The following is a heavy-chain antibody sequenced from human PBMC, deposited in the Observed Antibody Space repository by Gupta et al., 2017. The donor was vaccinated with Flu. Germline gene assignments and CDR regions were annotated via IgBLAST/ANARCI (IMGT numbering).Heavy chain of an antibody. J-gene: IGHJ4*02. CDR3: ATSYGEGAPYCVDN. CDR2: IGRGCRTI. CDR1: GSTFLNYC. V-gene: IGHV3-48*02. D-gene: IGHD5-18*01. Sequence: EVLLVESGGGLVQPGGALIPPFAASGSTFLNYCMNWVRQVPGKGLVWISDIGRGCRTIFYAGSVECRFSISNDNAKSLLYLQMNSLRDADTAVFYCATSYGEGAPYCVDNWGQGTLVTVSS.